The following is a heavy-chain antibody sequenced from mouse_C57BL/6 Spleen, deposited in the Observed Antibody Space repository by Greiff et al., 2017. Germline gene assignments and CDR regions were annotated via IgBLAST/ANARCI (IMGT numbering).Heavy chain of an antibody. J-gene: IGHJ2*01. D-gene: IGHD1-1*01. CDR2: FNPSSGYT. CDR1: GYTFTSYT. V-gene: IGHV1-4*01. CDR3: ARATTVVDYFDY. Sequence: QVQLQQSGAELARPGASVKMSCKASGYTFTSYTMHWVKQRPGQGLEWIGYFNPSSGYTKYNQKFKDKATLTAEKSSSTAYMQLSSLTSEDSAVYYCARATTVVDYFDYWGQGTTLTVSS.